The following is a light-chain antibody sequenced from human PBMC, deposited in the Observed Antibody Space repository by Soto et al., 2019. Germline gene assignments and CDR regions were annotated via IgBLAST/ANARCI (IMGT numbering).Light chain of an antibody. CDR3: AAWDDSLSAYV. CDR2: SHN. V-gene: IGLV1-47*02. Sequence: VLTQPPSVSATPGQRVTISCSGSRSNIGDNYVYWYQHLPGTAPKLLIYSHNQRPSGVPDRFSGSNSGTSASLAISGLRSDDEADYYCAAWDDSLSAYVFGTGTKVTVL. CDR1: RSNIGDNY. J-gene: IGLJ1*01.